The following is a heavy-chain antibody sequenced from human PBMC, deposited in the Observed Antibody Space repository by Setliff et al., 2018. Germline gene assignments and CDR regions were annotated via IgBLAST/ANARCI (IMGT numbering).Heavy chain of an antibody. J-gene: IGHJ3*02. Sequence: PGGSLRLSCAASGFTFSDYYMSWIRQAPGKGLEWVSYITSSGTTTFYTDSVKGRFAISRDNARNSLYLQMNSLRVEDTAVYYCARIRGPTGNCQEAFDIWSEGTMVTVSS. CDR3: ARIRGPTGNCQEAFDI. CDR1: GFTFSDYY. V-gene: IGHV3-11*01. D-gene: IGHD1-1*01. CDR2: ITSSGTTT.